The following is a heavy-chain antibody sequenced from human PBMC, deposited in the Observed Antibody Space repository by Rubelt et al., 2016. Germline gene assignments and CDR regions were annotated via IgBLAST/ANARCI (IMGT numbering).Heavy chain of an antibody. D-gene: IGHD1-7*01. V-gene: IGHV4-34*01. CDR2: INHSGST. J-gene: IGHJ5*02. CDR3: ARGRSGRETTNWFDP. CDR1: GGSFSGYY. Sequence: QVQLQQWGAGLLKPSETLSLTCAVYGGSFSGYYWSWIRQPPGKGLEWIGEINHSGSTNYNPSLKSRVNISVDTSKNQFSRKLGSVTAADTAVYYCARGRSGRETTNWFDPWGQGTLVTVSS.